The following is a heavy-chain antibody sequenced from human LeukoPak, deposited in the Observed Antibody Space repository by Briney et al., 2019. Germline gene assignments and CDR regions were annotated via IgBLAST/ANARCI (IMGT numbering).Heavy chain of an antibody. Sequence: SETLSLTRAVSGYSISSGYYWGWIRQPPGKGLEWIGSIYHSGSTYYNPSLKSRVTISVDTSKNQFSLKLSSVTAADTAVYYCARVLIDYGDYAFDYWGQGTLVTVSS. D-gene: IGHD4-17*01. CDR2: IYHSGST. CDR1: GYSISSGYY. CDR3: ARVLIDYGDYAFDY. J-gene: IGHJ4*02. V-gene: IGHV4-38-2*01.